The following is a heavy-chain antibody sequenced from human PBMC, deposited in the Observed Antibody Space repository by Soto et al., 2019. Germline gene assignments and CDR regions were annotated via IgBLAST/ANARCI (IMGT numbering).Heavy chain of an antibody. J-gene: IGHJ6*02. CDR3: ASVEPQRHYSVMDV. D-gene: IGHD2-15*01. CDR1: GYTFTNYV. Sequence: GASVKVSCKASGYTFTNYVISWVRQAPGQGLEWMGWINTYNGNTNHAQKLQGRVTMTTDTSTSTAYMELRSLRSDDTAVYYCASVEPQRHYSVMDVWAQGTTVTVSS. V-gene: IGHV1-18*01. CDR2: INTYNGNT.